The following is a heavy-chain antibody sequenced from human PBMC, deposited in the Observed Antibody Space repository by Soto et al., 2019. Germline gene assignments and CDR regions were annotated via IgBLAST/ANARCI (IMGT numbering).Heavy chain of an antibody. CDR1: GFTFADYA. J-gene: IGHJ4*02. D-gene: IGHD1-7*01. CDR2: IRSKAYSETT. Sequence: GGSLRLSCTASGFTFADYAMSWFRQAPGKGLEWVGFIRSKAYSETTLYATSVKGRFTISRDDSKSIAYLQMNSLKTEDTAVYYCTRARYTWNYVGPYWGQGTLVTVSS. CDR3: TRARYTWNYVGPY. V-gene: IGHV3-49*03.